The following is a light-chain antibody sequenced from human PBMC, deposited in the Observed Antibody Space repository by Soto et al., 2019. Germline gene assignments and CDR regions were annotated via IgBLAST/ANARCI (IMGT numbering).Light chain of an antibody. CDR3: SSYTSINTLV. Sequence: QSALTQPASVSGSRGQSITISCIGTSSDVGGYNYVAWYRQHPGKAPKLVIYEVSNRPSGVSYRFSGSKSGNTASLSISGLQAEDEADYYCSSYTSINTLVFGGGTKLTVL. CDR2: EVS. V-gene: IGLV2-14*01. CDR1: SSDVGGYNY. J-gene: IGLJ2*01.